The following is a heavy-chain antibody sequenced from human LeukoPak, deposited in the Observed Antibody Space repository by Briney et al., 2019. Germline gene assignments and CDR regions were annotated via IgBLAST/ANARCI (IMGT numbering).Heavy chain of an antibody. V-gene: IGHV1-46*01. CDR1: GYTFTSYY. CDR2: INPSGGST. J-gene: IGHJ5*02. CDR3: AREAMVRGAPGDGDTNWFDP. D-gene: IGHD3-10*01. Sequence: ASVKVSCKASGYTFTSYYMHWVRQAPGQGLEWMGIINPSGGSTSYAQKFQGRVTMTRDTSTSTVYMELSSLRSEDTAMYYCAREAMVRGAPGDGDTNWFDPWGQGTLVTVSS.